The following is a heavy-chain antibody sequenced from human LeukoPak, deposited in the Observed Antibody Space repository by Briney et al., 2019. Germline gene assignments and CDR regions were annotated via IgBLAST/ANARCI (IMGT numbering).Heavy chain of an antibody. CDR3: ARILSSGWQYFDY. J-gene: IGHJ4*02. V-gene: IGHV3-21*01. CDR1: GFTFSSHN. CDR2: INSSSYI. D-gene: IGHD6-19*01. Sequence: GGSLRLSCAASGFTFSSHNMNWVRQAPGKGLEWVSSINSSSYIYYADSVKGRFTISRDNAKNSLYLQMNSLRVEDTAVYYCARILSSGWQYFDYWGQGTLVTVSS.